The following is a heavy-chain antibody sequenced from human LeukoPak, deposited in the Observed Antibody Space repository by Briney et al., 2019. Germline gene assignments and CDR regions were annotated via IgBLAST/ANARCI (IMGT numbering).Heavy chain of an antibody. Sequence: PGGSLRLSCGASGFTFSSYAMSWVRQAPGKGLEWVSAISGSGGSTYYADSVKGRFTISRDNSKNTLYLQMNSLRAEDTAVYYCATTTTAMVTGYYYFDYWGQGTLVTVSS. J-gene: IGHJ4*02. D-gene: IGHD5-18*01. CDR3: ATTTTAMVTGYYYFDY. CDR1: GFTFSSYA. CDR2: ISGSGGST. V-gene: IGHV3-23*01.